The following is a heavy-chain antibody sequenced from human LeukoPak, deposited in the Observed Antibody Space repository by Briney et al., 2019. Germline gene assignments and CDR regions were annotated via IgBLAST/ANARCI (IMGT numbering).Heavy chain of an antibody. CDR2: IYYSGST. D-gene: IGHD1-26*01. J-gene: IGHJ4*02. V-gene: IGHV4-39*01. CDR3: ARHSSFAVGATNFFDY. CDR1: GGSISSSSYY. Sequence: SETLSLTCTVSGGSISSSSYYWGWIRQPPRKGLEWIGSIYYSGSTYYNPSLKSRVTISVVTSKNQFSLKLSSVTGADAAVYYCARHSSFAVGATNFFDYWGQGTLVTVSS.